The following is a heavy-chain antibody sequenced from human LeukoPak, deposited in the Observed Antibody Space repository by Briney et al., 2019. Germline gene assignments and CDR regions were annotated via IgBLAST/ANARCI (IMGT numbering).Heavy chain of an antibody. D-gene: IGHD3-22*01. CDR2: FDHEDGET. Sequence: ASVKVSCKVSGYTLTELSMHWVRQAPGKGLEWMGGFDHEDGETIYAQKFQGRVNMTEDTSTDTAYMELSSLRSEDTAVYYCATSSLSYYYDSSGYSFSFDYWGQGTLVTVSS. V-gene: IGHV1-24*01. CDR1: GYTLTELS. J-gene: IGHJ4*02. CDR3: ATSSLSYYYDSSGYSFSFDY.